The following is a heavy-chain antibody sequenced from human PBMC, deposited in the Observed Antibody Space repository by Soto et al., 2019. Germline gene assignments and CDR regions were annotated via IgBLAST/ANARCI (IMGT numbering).Heavy chain of an antibody. Sequence: QVQLQESDPGLVKPSETLSLTCTVSGDATSSYFWSWIRQPPGKGLEWIGYIYYSGSTKYIPSLKRRVTISVDTSKNQFSLKLSSVTAADTAVYYCARASMVSGGMDVWGQGTTVTVSS. CDR1: GDATSSYF. V-gene: IGHV4-59*01. D-gene: IGHD5-18*01. CDR3: ARASMVSGGMDV. J-gene: IGHJ6*02. CDR2: IYYSGST.